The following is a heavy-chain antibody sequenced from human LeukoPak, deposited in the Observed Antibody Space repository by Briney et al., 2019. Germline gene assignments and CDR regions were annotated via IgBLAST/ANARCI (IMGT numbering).Heavy chain of an antibody. D-gene: IGHD3-3*01. V-gene: IGHV3-7*01. CDR3: ARDPTIFGVVIVPDY. Sequence: PGGSLRLSWAASSFSFTIYWMSWVRLDPREGLEWVANIKQDVGQKYHVDSVKGRFSTSRDNVKNSLYLQMNSLRAEGTAVYYCARDPTIFGVVIVPDYWGQGTLVTVSS. CDR1: SFSFTIYW. CDR2: IKQDVGQK. J-gene: IGHJ4*02.